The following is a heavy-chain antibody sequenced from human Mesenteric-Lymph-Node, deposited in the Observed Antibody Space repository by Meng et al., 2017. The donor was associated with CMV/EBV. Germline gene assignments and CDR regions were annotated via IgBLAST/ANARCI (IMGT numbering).Heavy chain of an antibody. CDR3: ARDGTSHGMDV. CDR2: ISTSSSYL. CDR1: GFTFSDHY. J-gene: IGHJ6*02. V-gene: IGHV3-21*01. D-gene: IGHD1-7*01. Sequence: GESLKISCAASGFTFSDHYMDWVRQAPGKGLEWVSSISTSSSYLYYADSVKGRFTISRDNAKNSLYLQMNSLRAEDTAVYYCARDGTSHGMDVWGQGTTVTVSS.